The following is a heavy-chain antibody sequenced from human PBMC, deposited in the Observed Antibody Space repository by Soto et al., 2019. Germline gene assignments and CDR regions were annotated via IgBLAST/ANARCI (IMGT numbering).Heavy chain of an antibody. CDR3: TTGLYYDSSDEDAFDI. CDR1: GFTFSNAW. V-gene: IGHV3-15*01. D-gene: IGHD3-22*01. CDR2: IKSKTDGGTT. Sequence: LRLSFAASGFTFSNAWMSWVRQAPGKGLEWVGRIKSKTDGGTTDYAAPVKGRFTISRDDSKNTLYLQMNSLKTEDTAVYYCTTGLYYDSSDEDAFDIWGQGTMVTVSS. J-gene: IGHJ3*02.